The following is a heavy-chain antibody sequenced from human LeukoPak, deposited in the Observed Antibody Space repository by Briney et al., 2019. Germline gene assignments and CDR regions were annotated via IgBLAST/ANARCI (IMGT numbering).Heavy chain of an antibody. CDR1: GGTFSSYA. V-gene: IGHV1-69*13. CDR2: IIPIFGTA. Sequence: GASVKVSCKASGGTFSSYAISWVRQAPGQGLEWMGGIIPIFGTANYAQKFQGRVTITADESTSTAYMELSSLRSDDTAVYYCAREGQSGATKNWGQRTLVTVSS. J-gene: IGHJ4*02. D-gene: IGHD4/OR15-4a*01. CDR3: AREGQSGATKN.